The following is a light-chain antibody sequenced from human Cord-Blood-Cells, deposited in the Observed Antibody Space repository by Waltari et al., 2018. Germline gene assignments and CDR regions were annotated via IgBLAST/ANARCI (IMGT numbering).Light chain of an antibody. CDR1: TSHVAGYNY. CDR3: SSYTSSSTLV. V-gene: IGLV2-14*01. Sequence: QSALTQPASVSGSPGQSITISCTGTTSHVAGYNYVSWYQQHPGKAPKLMIYDVSKRPSGVSNRFSGSKSGNTASLTISGLQAEDEADYYCSSYTSSSTLVFGGGTKLTVL. CDR2: DVS. J-gene: IGLJ2*01.